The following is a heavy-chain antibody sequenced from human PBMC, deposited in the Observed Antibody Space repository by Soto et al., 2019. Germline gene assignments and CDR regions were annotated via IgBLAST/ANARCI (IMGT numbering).Heavy chain of an antibody. CDR3: AREGGDY. V-gene: IGHV3-30-3*01. Sequence: GSLRLSCAASGFTFSSYAMHWVRQAPGKGLEWVAVISYDGSNKYYADSVKGRFTISRDNSKNTLYLQMNSLRAEDTAVYYCAREGGDYWGQGTLVTVSS. CDR2: ISYDGSNK. J-gene: IGHJ4*02. CDR1: GFTFSSYA.